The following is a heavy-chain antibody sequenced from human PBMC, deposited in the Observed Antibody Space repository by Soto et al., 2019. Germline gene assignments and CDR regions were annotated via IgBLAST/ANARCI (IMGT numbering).Heavy chain of an antibody. Sequence: QITLKESGPTLVKPTQTLTLTCTFSGFSLSTSGVGVGWIRQPPGKALEWLALIYWDDAKSYSPSLKSRLTITKDTSKNQVVLTITNMDPVDTATYYCAHYDDGDLYFDYWGQGTLVTVAS. CDR2: IYWDDAK. CDR3: AHYDDGDLYFDY. J-gene: IGHJ4*02. V-gene: IGHV2-5*02. D-gene: IGHD4-17*01. CDR1: GFSLSTSGVG.